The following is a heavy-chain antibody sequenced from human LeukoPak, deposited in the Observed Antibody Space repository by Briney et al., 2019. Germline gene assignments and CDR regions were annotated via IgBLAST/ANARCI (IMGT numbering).Heavy chain of an antibody. V-gene: IGHV3-48*04. CDR3: AREVRYFALGDY. CDR1: GFTFSSYT. D-gene: IGHD3-9*01. Sequence: GGSLRLSCAASGFTFSSYTMNWVRQTPGKGLEWVSYISSSGRTAYYADSVRGRFTISRDNAKNSLYLQMNSLRAEDTAVYYCAREVRYFALGDYWGQGTLVTVSS. J-gene: IGHJ4*02. CDR2: ISSSGRTA.